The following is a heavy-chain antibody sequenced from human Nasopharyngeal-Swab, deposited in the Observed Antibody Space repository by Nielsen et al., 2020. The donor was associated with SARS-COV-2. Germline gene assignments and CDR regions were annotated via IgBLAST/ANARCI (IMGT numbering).Heavy chain of an antibody. V-gene: IGHV3-21*01. Sequence: GGSLRLSCAASGFTFSSYSMNWVRQAPGKGLEWVSSISSSSYIYYADSVKGRFTISRDNAKNSLYLQMNSLRAEDTAVYYCARVGILTDGDYWGQGTLVTVSS. J-gene: IGHJ4*02. CDR2: ISSSSYI. D-gene: IGHD3-9*01. CDR1: GFTFSSYS. CDR3: ARVGILTDGDY.